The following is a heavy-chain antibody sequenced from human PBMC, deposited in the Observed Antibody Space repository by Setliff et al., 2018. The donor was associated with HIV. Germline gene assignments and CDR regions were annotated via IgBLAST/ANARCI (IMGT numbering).Heavy chain of an antibody. Sequence: SETLSLTCTVSGGSISSGTYYWGWIRQPPGKGLEWIGSIYYSGSSNYNPSLKSRVSISLDTSKKQVSLKLNSVTAADTAVYYCAKDLYYYDDSGYYDAFDIWGQGTMVT. CDR1: GGSISSGTYY. CDR2: IYYSGSS. D-gene: IGHD3-22*01. V-gene: IGHV4-39*07. J-gene: IGHJ3*02. CDR3: AKDLYYYDDSGYYDAFDI.